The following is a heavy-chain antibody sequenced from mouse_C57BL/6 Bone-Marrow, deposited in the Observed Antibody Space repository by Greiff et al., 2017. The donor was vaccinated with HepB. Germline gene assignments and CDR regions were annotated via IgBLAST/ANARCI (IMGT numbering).Heavy chain of an antibody. CDR1: GFTFSDYY. V-gene: IGHV5-12*01. J-gene: IGHJ4*01. CDR3: ARRGGNDVDYYAMDY. CDR2: ISNGGGST. Sequence: EVQGVESGGGLVQPGGSLKLSCAASGFTFSDYYMYWVRQTPEKRLEWVAYISNGGGSTYYPDTVKGRFTISRDNAKNTLYLQMSRLKSEDTAMYYCARRGGNDVDYYAMDYWGQGTSVTVSS. D-gene: IGHD2-2*01.